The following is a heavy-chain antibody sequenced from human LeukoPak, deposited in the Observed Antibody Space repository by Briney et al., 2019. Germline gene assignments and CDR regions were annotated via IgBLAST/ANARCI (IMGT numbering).Heavy chain of an antibody. CDR2: INHLGRT. Sequence: PSETLSLTCAVYGGSFSVYYWSWIRQPPGKGLEWIAEINHLGRTNYNPSLKSRATISIDTSKNQVFLKLSSETAADTAVYYCARGSASGIYPIDYWGQGTLVTVSS. D-gene: IGHD5-12*01. J-gene: IGHJ4*02. CDR3: ARGSASGIYPIDY. V-gene: IGHV4-34*01. CDR1: GGSFSVYY.